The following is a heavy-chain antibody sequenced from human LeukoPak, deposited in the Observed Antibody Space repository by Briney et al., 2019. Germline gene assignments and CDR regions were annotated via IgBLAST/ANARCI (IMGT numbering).Heavy chain of an antibody. CDR2: IEQDGGEE. J-gene: IGHJ4*02. CDR3: ARGRYVDWLFDY. V-gene: IGHV3-7*03. CDR1: GFDCSRYW. D-gene: IGHD3-9*01. Sequence: GGSLRLSCAASGFDCSRYWMTWVRQAPGKGLEWVANIEQDGGEEYYVDSEKGRFTISRDNAKNSLYLQMNSLRVEDTAVYYCARGRYVDWLFDYWGQGTLVTVSS.